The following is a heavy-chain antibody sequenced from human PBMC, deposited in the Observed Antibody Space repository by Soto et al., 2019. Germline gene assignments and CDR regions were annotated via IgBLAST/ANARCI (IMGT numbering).Heavy chain of an antibody. V-gene: IGHV3-48*02. CDR2: ISSSSTTI. CDR3: ARRRIVTGGEAFDI. D-gene: IGHD3-22*01. Sequence: GGSLRLSCAASGFTFRRYSMNWVRQAPGKGLEWISYISSSSTTIYYGDSVTGRFTISRDNARNSLYVQMNRLRDEDTAVYFWARRRIVTGGEAFDIWGQGTMVTVSS. CDR1: GFTFRRYS. J-gene: IGHJ3*02.